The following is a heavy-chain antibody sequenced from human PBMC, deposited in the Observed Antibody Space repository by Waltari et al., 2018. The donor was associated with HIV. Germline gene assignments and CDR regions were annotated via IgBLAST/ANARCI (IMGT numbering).Heavy chain of an antibody. Sequence: VQVVQSGAEVKKPGASVKVSCTTSGYTFTDYYIHLVRQAPGQGLEWMGWINPKNGDTKFAQKFQGRVTLTRDTSITTTYLELNSLRFDDAAIYYCARPSAFTIFGILTPFDYWGQGTLVTVSS. V-gene: IGHV1-2*02. CDR3: ARPSAFTIFGILTPFDY. CDR2: INPKNGDT. J-gene: IGHJ4*02. D-gene: IGHD3-3*01. CDR1: GYTFTDYY.